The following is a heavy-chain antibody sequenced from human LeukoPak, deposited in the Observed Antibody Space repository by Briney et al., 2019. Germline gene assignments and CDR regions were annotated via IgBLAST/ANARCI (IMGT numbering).Heavy chain of an antibody. Sequence: KPSETLSLTCAVSGYSISSGYYWGWIRQPPGKGLEWIGSIHHSGSTYYNPSLKSRVTISVDTSKNQFSLKLSSVTAADTAVYYCARDRVVPAGPDAFDIWGQGTMVTVSS. J-gene: IGHJ3*02. V-gene: IGHV4-38-2*02. CDR3: ARDRVVPAGPDAFDI. CDR1: GYSISSGYY. D-gene: IGHD2-2*01. CDR2: IHHSGST.